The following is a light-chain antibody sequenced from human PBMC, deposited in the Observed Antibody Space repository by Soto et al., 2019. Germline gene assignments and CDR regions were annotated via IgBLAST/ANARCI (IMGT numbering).Light chain of an antibody. CDR3: LQDYNYPRT. Sequence: ATQMTPSPSSLCASVGNRVTITCMASQGIRNDLGWYQQIPGKAPKLLIYAASSLQSGVPSRFSGSGSGTDFTLTISSLQPEDFAAYYCLQDYNYPRTFGQGTKVDIK. CDR2: AAS. V-gene: IGKV1-6*01. J-gene: IGKJ1*01. CDR1: QGIRND.